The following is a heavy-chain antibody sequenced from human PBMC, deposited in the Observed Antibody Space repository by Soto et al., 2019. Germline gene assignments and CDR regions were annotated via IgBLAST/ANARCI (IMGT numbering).Heavy chain of an antibody. V-gene: IGHV1-69*08. CDR1: GDTFTGYT. Sequence: QVQLEQSGAEVKKPGSSVKVSCKASGDTFTGYTVTWVRQAPGQGLEWVGRIIPMLGASNYALRFQGRVSIMADKSTDTVYMEVMRLTSEDTAVYYCARSRGSYYTKCDDWGQGTLVTVSS. CDR3: ARSRGSYYTKCDD. J-gene: IGHJ4*02. CDR2: IIPMLGAS. D-gene: IGHD1-26*01.